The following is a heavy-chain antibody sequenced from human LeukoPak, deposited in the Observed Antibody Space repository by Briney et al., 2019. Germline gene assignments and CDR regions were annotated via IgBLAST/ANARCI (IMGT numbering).Heavy chain of an antibody. CDR2: ITGSGDGT. CDR1: GFTFSNYA. D-gene: IGHD3-10*01. CDR3: VKGFVHPTYYFDY. Sequence: GGSLRLSCAASGFTFSNYAMMWVRQAPGKRLEWVSSITGSGDGTYYADSVRGRFTISRDNSENTLYLQLNSLRAEDTAVYFCVKGFVHPTYYFDYWGQGTLVTASS. V-gene: IGHV3-23*01. J-gene: IGHJ4*02.